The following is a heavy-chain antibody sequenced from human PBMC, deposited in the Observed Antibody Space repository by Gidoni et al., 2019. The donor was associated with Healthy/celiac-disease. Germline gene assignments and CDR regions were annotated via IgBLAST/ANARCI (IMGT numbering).Heavy chain of an antibody. CDR1: SSYG. V-gene: IGHV3-30*18. D-gene: IGHD3-16*01. Sequence: SSYGMHWVRQAPGKGLEWVAVISYDGSNKYYADSVKGRFTISRDNSKNTLYLQMNSLRAEDTAVYYCAKEEEGATNWFDPWGQGTLVTVSS. CDR3: AKEEEGATNWFDP. CDR2: ISYDGSNK. J-gene: IGHJ5*02.